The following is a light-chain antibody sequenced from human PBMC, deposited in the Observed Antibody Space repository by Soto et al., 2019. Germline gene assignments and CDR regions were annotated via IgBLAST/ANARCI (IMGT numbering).Light chain of an antibody. J-gene: IGKJ1*01. CDR3: QQYNSYPWT. Sequence: DIQMTQSPSTLSVSVGDRVTITCRASQSISSWLAWYQQKPGKAPKLLIYKASSLDSGVPSRFSGSGSGTEFTLTISSLQPDDFATYYCQQYNSYPWTFGQGTQVEIK. CDR2: KAS. V-gene: IGKV1-5*03. CDR1: QSISSW.